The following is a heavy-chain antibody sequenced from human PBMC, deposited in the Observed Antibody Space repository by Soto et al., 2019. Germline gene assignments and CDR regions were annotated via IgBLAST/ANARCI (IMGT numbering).Heavy chain of an antibody. CDR3: ARIRHVAAAGTGWFDP. J-gene: IGHJ5*02. V-gene: IGHV2-70*01. D-gene: IGHD6-13*01. CDR2: IDWDDDK. CDR1: GVSISSGGYY. Sequence: TLSLTCPVSGVSISSGGYYWSWIRQPPGKALEWLALIDWDDDKYYSTSLKTRLTISKDTSKNQVVLTMTNMDPVDTATYYCARIRHVAAAGTGWFDPWGQGTLVTVSS.